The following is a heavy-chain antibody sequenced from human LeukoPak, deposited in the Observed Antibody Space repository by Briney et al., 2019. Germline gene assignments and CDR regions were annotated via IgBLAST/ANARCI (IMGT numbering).Heavy chain of an antibody. Sequence: GASVKVSCKASGGTFSSYAISWVRQAPGQGLEWMGGIIPIFGTANYAQKFQGRVTITADESTSTAHMELSSLRSEDTAVYYCARRSAAMDGNWFDPWGQGTLVTVSS. V-gene: IGHV1-69*13. CDR1: GGTFSSYA. J-gene: IGHJ5*02. D-gene: IGHD2-2*01. CDR2: IIPIFGTA. CDR3: ARRSAAMDGNWFDP.